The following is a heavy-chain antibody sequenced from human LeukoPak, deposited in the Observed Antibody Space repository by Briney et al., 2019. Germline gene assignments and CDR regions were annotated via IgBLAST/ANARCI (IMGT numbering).Heavy chain of an antibody. CDR2: IIPSYATG. J-gene: IGHJ4*02. D-gene: IGHD3-22*01. V-gene: IGHV1-69*13. Sequence: RRASVKVSCKASGCTFNSYAISWVRQAPGQGLEWMGWIIPSYATGNYAQKFQGRVTLTADESTSTFYMELKSLTSDDTALYFCAMGEEDYGKSGYYQTDFWGQGTLVTVSS. CDR3: AMGEEDYGKSGYYQTDF. CDR1: GCTFNSYA.